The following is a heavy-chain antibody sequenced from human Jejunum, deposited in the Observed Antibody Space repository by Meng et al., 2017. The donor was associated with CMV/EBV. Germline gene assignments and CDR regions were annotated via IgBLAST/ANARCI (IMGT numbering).Heavy chain of an antibody. J-gene: IGHJ5*02. Sequence: VSGGSLSSSAYYWGWIRQPPGKGLEWIGRMSYSGDSYYNPSLKSRVTISLDTSKNQFSLRLTSVTDADTAVYYCASYSVTWGWLDPWGQGILVTVSS. CDR3: ASYSVTWGWLDP. CDR2: MSYSGDS. CDR1: GGSLSSSAYY. D-gene: IGHD3-16*01. V-gene: IGHV4-39*07.